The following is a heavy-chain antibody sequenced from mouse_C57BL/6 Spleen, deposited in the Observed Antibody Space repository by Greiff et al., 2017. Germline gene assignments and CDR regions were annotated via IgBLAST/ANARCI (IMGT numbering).Heavy chain of an antibody. CDR1: GFTFSDYG. J-gene: IGHJ4*01. CDR3: ARDAYDRADAMDY. Sequence: EVQRVESGGGLVKPGGSLKLSCAASGFTFSDYGMHWVRQAPEKGLEWVAYISSGSSTIYYADTVKGRFTISRDNAKNTLFLQMTSLRSEDTAMYYCARDAYDRADAMDYWGQGTSVTVSS. CDR2: ISSGSSTI. V-gene: IGHV5-17*01. D-gene: IGHD2-2*01.